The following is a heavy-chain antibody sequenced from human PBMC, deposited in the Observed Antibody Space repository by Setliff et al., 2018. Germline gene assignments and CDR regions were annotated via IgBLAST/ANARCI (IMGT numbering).Heavy chain of an antibody. V-gene: IGHV3-74*01. CDR3: RLWFGELLRDY. D-gene: IGHD3-10*01. CDR1: GFNFSDYW. CDR2: LTYDADVSRP. J-gene: IGHJ4*02. Sequence: GGSLRLSCAASGFNFSDYWMHWVRQVPGKGLVWVSRLTYDADVSRPTYADSVKGRFTTSRDNAKNTLYLQMNSLTVDDTAVYYCRLWFGELLRDYWGQGTLVTVSS.